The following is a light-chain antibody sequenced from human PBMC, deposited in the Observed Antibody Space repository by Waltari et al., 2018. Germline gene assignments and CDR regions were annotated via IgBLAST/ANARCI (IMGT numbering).Light chain of an antibody. J-gene: IGKJ2*01. CDR3: QQYNSYSYT. Sequence: DTQMTQSPFTMSASVGDRVTITCRASQSISSWLAWYQQKPGKAPKLLIYKASSLESGVPSRFSGSGSGTEFTLTISSLQPDDLATYYCQQYNSYSYTFGQGTKLEIK. CDR1: QSISSW. V-gene: IGKV1-5*03. CDR2: KAS.